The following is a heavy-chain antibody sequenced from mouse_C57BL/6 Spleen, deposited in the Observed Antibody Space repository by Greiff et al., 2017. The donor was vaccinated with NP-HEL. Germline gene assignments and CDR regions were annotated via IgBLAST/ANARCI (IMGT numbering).Heavy chain of an antibody. D-gene: IGHD2-12*01. CDR2: IDPSDSYT. V-gene: IGHV1-50*01. J-gene: IGHJ3*01. Sequence: QVQLQQPGAELVKPGASVKLSCTASGYTFNSYWMQWVKQRPGQGLEWIGEIDPSDSYTNYTQKFKGKATLTVDTSSSTAYMQLSSLTSEVSAVYYCARRERYSPGFAYWGQGTLVTVSA. CDR3: ARRERYSPGFAY. CDR1: GYTFNSYW.